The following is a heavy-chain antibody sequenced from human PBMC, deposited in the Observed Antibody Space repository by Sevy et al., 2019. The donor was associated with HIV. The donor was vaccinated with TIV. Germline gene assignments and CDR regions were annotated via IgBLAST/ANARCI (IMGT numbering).Heavy chain of an antibody. CDR1: GFSFSTYW. J-gene: IGHJ4*02. CDR2: IKQDESEK. CDR3: AKGNSGSFDY. D-gene: IGHD3-22*01. V-gene: IGHV3-7*01. Sequence: GGSLRLSCAASGFSFSTYWMHWVHQAPGKGLEWVANIKQDESEKYYVASVKGRFIISRDNAKNSVYLEMNSLRPEDTAIYYCAKGNSGSFDYWGQGTLVTVSS.